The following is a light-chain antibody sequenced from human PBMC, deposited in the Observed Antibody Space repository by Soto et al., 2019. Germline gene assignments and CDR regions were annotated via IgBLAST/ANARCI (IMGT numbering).Light chain of an antibody. J-gene: IGKJ5*01. V-gene: IGKV2-30*01. CDR1: QSLVYNEGNTY. CDR3: MQGRHWPIT. CDR2: GVS. Sequence: DVVMTQSPLSLPVTLGQPAAISCRSSQSLVYNEGNTYLNWFHQRPGQSPSRLIYGVSNRDSVVPDRFSGSGSGTDFTLRISRVEAEDVGVYYCMQGRHWPITFVQGTRLEIK.